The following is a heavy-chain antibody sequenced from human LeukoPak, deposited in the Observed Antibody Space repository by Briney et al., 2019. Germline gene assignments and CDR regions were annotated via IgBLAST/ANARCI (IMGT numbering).Heavy chain of an antibody. V-gene: IGHV5-10-1*01. D-gene: IGHD6-13*01. Sequence: KPGESLKISCKGSGYSFTSYWISWVRQMPGKGLEWMGRIDPSDSYTNYSPSFQGHVTISADESISTAYLQWSSLKASDTAMYYCARAGGYSSSWTFDYWGQGTLVTVSS. J-gene: IGHJ4*02. CDR1: GYSFTSYW. CDR3: ARAGGYSSSWTFDY. CDR2: IDPSDSYT.